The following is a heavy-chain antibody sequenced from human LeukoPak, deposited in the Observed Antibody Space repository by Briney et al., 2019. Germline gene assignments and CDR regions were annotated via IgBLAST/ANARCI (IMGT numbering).Heavy chain of an antibody. CDR1: GYTFTGYY. CDR3: ARTLVGANSFDY. Sequence: ASVKVSCKASGYTFTGYYMHWVRQAPGQGLEWMGWINPNSGGTNYAQKFQGRVTMTGDTSISTAYMELSRLRSDDTAVYYCARTLVGANSFDYWGQGTLVTVSS. D-gene: IGHD1-26*01. V-gene: IGHV1-2*02. CDR2: INPNSGGT. J-gene: IGHJ4*02.